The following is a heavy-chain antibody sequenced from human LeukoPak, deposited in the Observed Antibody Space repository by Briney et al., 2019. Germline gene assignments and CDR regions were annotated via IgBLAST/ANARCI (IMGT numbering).Heavy chain of an antibody. CDR3: AREGDAYYLDF. CDR2: IWHDGSNK. J-gene: IGHJ4*02. CDR1: GFRFSTSV. V-gene: IGHV3-33*01. D-gene: IGHD3-16*01. Sequence: PGGSLRLSCAASGFRFSTSVMHWVRQAPGMGLEWVAVIWHDGSNKHYADSVQGRFTISRDNSKNTLYLQMNDLRGEDTAVYYCAREGDAYYLDFWGQGTLVTVSS.